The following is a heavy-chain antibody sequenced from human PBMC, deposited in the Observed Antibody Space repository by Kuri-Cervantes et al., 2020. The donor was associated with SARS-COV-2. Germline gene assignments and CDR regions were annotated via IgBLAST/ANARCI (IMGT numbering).Heavy chain of an antibody. Sequence: ASVKVSCKASGYPFTEYYIHWVRQAPGQGLKWVGWINSNTGGTKFAQKFQGRVTMTTDASISTAYMELGSLTFEDTAVYYCARGYKSQTRDDVLLKIYGFSPPQNYYMDVWGKGTTVTVSS. J-gene: IGHJ6*03. D-gene: IGHD2-8*02. CDR2: INSNTGGT. CDR1: GYPFTEYY. CDR3: ARGYKSQTRDDVLLKIYGFSPPQNYYMDV. V-gene: IGHV1-2*02.